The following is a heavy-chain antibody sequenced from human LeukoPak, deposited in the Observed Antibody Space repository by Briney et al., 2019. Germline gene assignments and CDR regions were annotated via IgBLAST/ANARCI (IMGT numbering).Heavy chain of an antibody. CDR1: GFTFSSYG. J-gene: IGHJ4*02. Sequence: GGSLRLSCAASGFTFSSYGMHWVRQAPGKGLEWVAVISYDGSNKYYADSVKGRFTISRDNAKNSLFLQMNSLRDEDTAVYYCARVSSSWFYYFDYWGQGTLVTVSS. V-gene: IGHV3-30*03. CDR3: ARVSSSWFYYFDY. CDR2: ISYDGSNK. D-gene: IGHD6-13*01.